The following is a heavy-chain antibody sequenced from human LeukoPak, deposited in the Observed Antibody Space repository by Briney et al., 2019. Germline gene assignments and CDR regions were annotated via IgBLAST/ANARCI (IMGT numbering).Heavy chain of an antibody. V-gene: IGHV4-39*01. CDR2: IYYSGNT. J-gene: IGHJ4*02. Sequence: PSETLPLTCTVSGGSISSSGYYWGWIRQPPGKGLEWIGNIYYSGNTYYNPSLKSRVTISVDTSKNQFSLKLSSVTAADTAVYYCARQGTMGAFDYWGQGTLVTVSS. D-gene: IGHD3-16*01. CDR1: GGSISSSGYY. CDR3: ARQGTMGAFDY.